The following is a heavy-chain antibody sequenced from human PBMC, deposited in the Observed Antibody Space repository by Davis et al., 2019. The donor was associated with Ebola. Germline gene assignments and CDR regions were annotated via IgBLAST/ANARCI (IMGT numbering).Heavy chain of an antibody. CDR2: ISYEGSKT. D-gene: IGHD5-18*01. CDR1: GFTFSDDA. Sequence: GGSLRLSCETSGFTFSDDAMSWVRQAPGKGLEWLAVISYEGSKTFYGDSVKGRFTISRDSAKNSLYLQMNTLRVEDTAIYYCVPGTWIRGQGTLVTVSS. CDR3: VPGTWI. V-gene: IGHV3-30*03. J-gene: IGHJ4*02.